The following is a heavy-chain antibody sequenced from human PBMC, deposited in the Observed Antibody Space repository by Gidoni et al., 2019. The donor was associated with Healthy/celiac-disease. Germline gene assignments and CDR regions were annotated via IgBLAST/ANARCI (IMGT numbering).Heavy chain of an antibody. CDR2: IYYSGST. J-gene: IGHJ3*02. V-gene: IGHV4-39*01. D-gene: IGHD6-19*01. Sequence: QLQLQESGPGLVKPSETLSLTCTVSGGSISSRSYYWGWIRQPPGKGLEWIGSIYYSGSTYYNPSLKSRVTIPVDTSKNQFSLKLSSVTAADTAVYYCASGIAVAGTTGYAFDIWGQGTMVTVSS. CDR3: ASGIAVAGTTGYAFDI. CDR1: GGSISSRSYY.